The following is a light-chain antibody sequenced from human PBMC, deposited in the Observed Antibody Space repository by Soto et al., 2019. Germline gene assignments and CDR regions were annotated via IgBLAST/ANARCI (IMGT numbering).Light chain of an antibody. CDR2: DVS. CDR3: SSYPSSSTLV. Sequence: QSALTQPASVSGSPGQSITISCTGTSSDVGGYNYVSWYQQHPGKAPKLMIYDVSNRPSGVSNRFSGSKSGNTDSLTISGLQAEDEADYYCSSYPSSSTLVFGGGTKVTVL. CDR1: SSDVGGYNY. J-gene: IGLJ2*01. V-gene: IGLV2-14*01.